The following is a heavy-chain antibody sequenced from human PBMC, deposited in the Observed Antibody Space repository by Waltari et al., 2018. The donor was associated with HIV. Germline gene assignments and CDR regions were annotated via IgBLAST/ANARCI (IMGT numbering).Heavy chain of an antibody. CDR3: ARDLDLRYCSSTSCPDY. J-gene: IGHJ4*02. CDR2: INPNSGGT. D-gene: IGHD2-2*01. CDR1: GYTFTGYY. Sequence: QVQLVQSGAEVKKPGASVKVSCKASGYTFTGYYMPWVRPAPGQGLEWMGWINPNSGGTNYAQKFQGRVTMTRDTSISTAYMELSRLRSDDTAVYYCARDLDLRYCSSTSCPDYWGQGTLVTVSS. V-gene: IGHV1-2*02.